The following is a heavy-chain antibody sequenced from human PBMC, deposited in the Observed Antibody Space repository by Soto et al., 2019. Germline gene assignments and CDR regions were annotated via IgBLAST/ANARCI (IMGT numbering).Heavy chain of an antibody. V-gene: IGHV3-53*01. CDR1: GFTVSSNY. CDR2: IYSGGST. CDR3: TTDLGSLWYQLLYSSAVTTGDY. Sequence: EVQLVESGGGLIQPGGSLRLSCAASGFTVSSNYMSWVRQAPGKGLEWVSVIYSGGSTYYADSVKGRFTISRDNSKNTLYLQMNSLKTEDTAVYYCTTDLGSLWYQLLYSSAVTTGDYWGQGTLVTVSS. J-gene: IGHJ4*02. D-gene: IGHD2-2*02.